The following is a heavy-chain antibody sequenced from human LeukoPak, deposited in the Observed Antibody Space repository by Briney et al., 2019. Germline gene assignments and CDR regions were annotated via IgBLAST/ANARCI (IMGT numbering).Heavy chain of an antibody. CDR3: ARHVVGYNYGYSFDY. V-gene: IGHV4-59*08. Sequence: SETLSLTCTVSGGSISSYYWSWIRQPPGKGLEWIGNIYYSGSTNYNPSLKSRVTISVDTSKNQFSLKLSSVTAADTAVYYCARHVVGYNYGYSFDYWGQGTLVTVSS. CDR2: IYYSGST. J-gene: IGHJ4*02. CDR1: GGSISSYY. D-gene: IGHD5-18*01.